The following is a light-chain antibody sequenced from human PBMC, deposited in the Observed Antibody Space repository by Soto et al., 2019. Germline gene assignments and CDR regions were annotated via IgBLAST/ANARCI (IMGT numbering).Light chain of an antibody. CDR1: QGIGSY. CDR3: QQLNTYPA. Sequence: DFPLTQSPSFLSASVGDRVTITCRASQGIGSYLGWYQQAPGKAPKLLIYGASTLQSGVPSRFSGSRSGTEFTLTISSLQPEDFATYYCQQLNTYPAFGGGTKVEI. J-gene: IGKJ4*01. CDR2: GAS. V-gene: IGKV1-9*01.